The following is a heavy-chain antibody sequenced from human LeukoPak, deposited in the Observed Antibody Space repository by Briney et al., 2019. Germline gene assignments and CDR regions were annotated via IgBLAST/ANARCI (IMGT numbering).Heavy chain of an antibody. CDR2: INPNSGGT. V-gene: IGHV1-2*02. CDR1: GYTFTGYY. J-gene: IGHJ4*02. CDR3: ARTRLNGYCSSTSCHKGGPFDY. Sequence: ASVKVSCKASGYTFTGYYMHWVRQAPGQGLEWMGWINPNSGGTNYAQKFQGRVTMTRDTSISTAYMELSRLRSDDTAVYYCARTRLNGYCSSTSCHKGGPFDYWGQGTLVTVSS. D-gene: IGHD2-2*03.